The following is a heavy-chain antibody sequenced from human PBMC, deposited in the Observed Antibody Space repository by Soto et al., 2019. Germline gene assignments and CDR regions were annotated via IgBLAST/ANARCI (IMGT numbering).Heavy chain of an antibody. Sequence: QVQLQESGPGLVKPSETLSLTCTVSGGSISSYYWTWIRQPPGKRLEWIGYVYYSGSTNYNPSLKSRVTISVDMSKNQFSLKLSSVPAADTAVYYCARDTVTTSDDAFDIWGQGTMVTVSS. D-gene: IGHD4-17*01. CDR2: VYYSGST. CDR1: GGSISSYY. V-gene: IGHV4-59*01. CDR3: ARDTVTTSDDAFDI. J-gene: IGHJ3*02.